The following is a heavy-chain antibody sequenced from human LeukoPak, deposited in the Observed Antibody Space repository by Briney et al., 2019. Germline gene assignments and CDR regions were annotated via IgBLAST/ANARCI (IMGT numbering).Heavy chain of an antibody. D-gene: IGHD6-6*01. J-gene: IGHJ4*02. V-gene: IGHV4-61*08. CDR3: ARVIEDIAARKYFDY. Sequence: PSETLSLTCTVSGGSISSGGYYWSWIRQPPGKGLEWIGYIYYIGSTNYNPSLKSRVTISVDTSKNQFSLKLSSVTAADTAVYYCARVIEDIAARKYFDYWGQGTLVTVSS. CDR1: GGSISSGGYY. CDR2: IYYIGST.